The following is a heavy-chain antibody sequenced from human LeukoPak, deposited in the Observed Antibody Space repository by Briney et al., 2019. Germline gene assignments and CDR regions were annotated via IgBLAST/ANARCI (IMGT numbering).Heavy chain of an antibody. V-gene: IGHV3-30*02. J-gene: IGHJ4*02. Sequence: PGGSQRLSCAASGFTFSSYGMHWVRQAPGKGLEWVAFIRYDGSNKYYADSVKGRFTISRDNSKNTLYLQMNSLRAEDTAVYYCAKDLQDIVVVPEPGGFDYWGQGTLVTVSS. CDR3: AKDLQDIVVVPEPGGFDY. CDR2: IRYDGSNK. D-gene: IGHD2-2*01. CDR1: GFTFSSYG.